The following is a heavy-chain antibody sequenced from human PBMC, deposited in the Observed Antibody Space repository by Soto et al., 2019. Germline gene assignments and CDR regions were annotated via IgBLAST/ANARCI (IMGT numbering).Heavy chain of an antibody. V-gene: IGHV4-34*01. Sequence: SETLSLTCAVYGGSFSGYYWSWIRQPPGKGLEWIGEINHSGSTNYNPSLKSRVTISVDTSKNQFSLKLSSVTAADTAVYYCARTDTAMPLDYWGQGTLVTVSS. J-gene: IGHJ4*02. CDR2: INHSGST. CDR3: ARTDTAMPLDY. D-gene: IGHD5-18*01. CDR1: GGSFSGYY.